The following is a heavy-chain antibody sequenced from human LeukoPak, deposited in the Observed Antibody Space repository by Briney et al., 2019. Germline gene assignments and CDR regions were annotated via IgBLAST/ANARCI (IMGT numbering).Heavy chain of an antibody. CDR1: GGSICSYY. CDR3: ARATSGYYFDF. V-gene: IGHV4-59*01. J-gene: IGHJ4*02. Sequence: SETLSLTCTVSGGSICSYYWNGIRQPPGKGLEWIGYVSYSGSTNYNPSLKSRVTMSVDKSKNQFSLKLSSVTAADTAVYFCARATSGYYFDFWDQGTLVIVSS. CDR2: VSYSGST. D-gene: IGHD3-22*01.